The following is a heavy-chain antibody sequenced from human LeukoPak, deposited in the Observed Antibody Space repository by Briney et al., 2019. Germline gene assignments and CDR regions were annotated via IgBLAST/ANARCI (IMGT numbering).Heavy chain of an antibody. Sequence: ASVKVSCKASGYSFTTYYIHWVRQAPGQGLEWMGIISPSGGSTSYAQKFQGRVTMTRDTSTSTVYMELSSLRSEDTAVYYCTRTYYYDSSGYYYGRDAFDIWGQGTMVTVSS. CDR1: GYSFTTYY. CDR2: ISPSGGST. D-gene: IGHD3-22*01. CDR3: TRTYYYDSSGYYYGRDAFDI. J-gene: IGHJ3*02. V-gene: IGHV1-46*01.